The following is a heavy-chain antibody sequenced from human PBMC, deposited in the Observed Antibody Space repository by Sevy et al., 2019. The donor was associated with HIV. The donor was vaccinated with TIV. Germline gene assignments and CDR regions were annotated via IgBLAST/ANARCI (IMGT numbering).Heavy chain of an antibody. Sequence: GGSLRLSCAASVFTVSSNYKSWVRQAPGKGLEWVSVIYSGGSTYYADSVKGRFTISRDNSKNTLYLQMNSLRAEDTAVYYCARVLMGSGGFDYWGQGTLVTVSS. V-gene: IGHV3-53*01. CDR3: ARVLMGSGGFDY. CDR1: VFTVSSNY. J-gene: IGHJ4*02. D-gene: IGHD2-15*01. CDR2: IYSGGST.